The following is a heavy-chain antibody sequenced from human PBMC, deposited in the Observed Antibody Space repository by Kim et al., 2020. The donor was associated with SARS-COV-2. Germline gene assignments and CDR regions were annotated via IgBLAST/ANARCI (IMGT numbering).Heavy chain of an antibody. D-gene: IGHD3-10*01. CDR3: ARQYSGMGTNWFDP. CDR2: IYYSGST. J-gene: IGHJ5*02. CDR1: GGSISSYY. V-gene: IGHV4-59*08. Sequence: SETLSLTCTVSGGSISSYYWSWIRQPPGKGLEWIGYIYYSGSTNYNPSLKSRVTISVDTSKNQFSLKLSSVTAADTAVYYCARQYSGMGTNWFDPWGQGTLVTVSS.